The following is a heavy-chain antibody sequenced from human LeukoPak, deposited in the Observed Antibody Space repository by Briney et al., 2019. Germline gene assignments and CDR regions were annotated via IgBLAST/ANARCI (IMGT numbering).Heavy chain of an antibody. CDR2: TSSNGGST. CDR1: GFTFSHYA. Sequence: GGSLRLSCAASGFTFSHYAMHWVRQAPGKGLEYVSATSSNGGSTYYANSVKGRFTISRDNSKNTLYLQMGSLRAEDMGVYYCARDSITVSVGACDIWGQGTMVIVSS. J-gene: IGHJ3*02. V-gene: IGHV3-64*01. CDR3: ARDSITVSVGACDI. D-gene: IGHD2-2*01.